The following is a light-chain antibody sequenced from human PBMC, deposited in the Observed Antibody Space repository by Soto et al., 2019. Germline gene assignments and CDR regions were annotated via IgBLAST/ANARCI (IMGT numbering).Light chain of an antibody. V-gene: IGKV3-15*01. CDR1: QSVSSN. CDR2: GAS. CDR3: QQYNNWPRT. Sequence: EIVMTQSPAPLSVSPGERATLSCRASQSVSSNLAGYQQKPGQAPRLLIYGASTRATGIPARFSGSGSGTEFTLTISSLQSEDFAVYYCQQYNNWPRTFGQGTKEEIK. J-gene: IGKJ1*01.